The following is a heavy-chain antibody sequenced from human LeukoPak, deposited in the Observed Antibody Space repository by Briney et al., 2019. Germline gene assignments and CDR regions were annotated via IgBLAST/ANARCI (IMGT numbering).Heavy chain of an antibody. CDR3: ARRYSSGWSPTFDY. Sequence: PSETLSLTCTVSGGSMSSYYWSWIRQPPGKGLEWIGYNYKSGGTNYNPSVRSRVSISLDTSKNQFSLKLSSVTPADTAVYFCARRYSSGWSPTFDYWGQGILVTVST. J-gene: IGHJ4*02. V-gene: IGHV4-59*01. CDR2: NYKSGGT. D-gene: IGHD6-19*01. CDR1: GGSMSSYY.